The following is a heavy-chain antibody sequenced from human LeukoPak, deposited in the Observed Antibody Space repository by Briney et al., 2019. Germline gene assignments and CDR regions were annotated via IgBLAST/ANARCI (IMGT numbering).Heavy chain of an antibody. J-gene: IGHJ5*02. Sequence: GGSLRLSCAASGFTFSSYWMGWVRQAPGKGLEWVANIKQDGSEKYYVDSVKGRFTISRDNAKNSLYLQMNSLRAEDTAVYYCARDLRYDSSGYYPWGQGTLVTVSS. D-gene: IGHD3-22*01. V-gene: IGHV3-7*01. CDR2: IKQDGSEK. CDR1: GFTFSSYW. CDR3: ARDLRYDSSGYYP.